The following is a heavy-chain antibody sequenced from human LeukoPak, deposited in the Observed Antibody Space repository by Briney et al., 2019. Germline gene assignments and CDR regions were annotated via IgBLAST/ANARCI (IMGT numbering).Heavy chain of an antibody. J-gene: IGHJ6*02. Sequence: ASVKVSCKASGYTFTGYYMHWVRQAPGQGLEWMGWINPNSGGTNYAQKFQGRVTMTRDTSISTAYMELSRLRSDDTAVYYCARHPPPLVVAWVYYYGMDVWGQGTTVTVSS. CDR2: INPNSGGT. CDR3: ARHPPPLVVAWVYYYGMDV. D-gene: IGHD2-15*01. CDR1: GYTFTGYY. V-gene: IGHV1-2*02.